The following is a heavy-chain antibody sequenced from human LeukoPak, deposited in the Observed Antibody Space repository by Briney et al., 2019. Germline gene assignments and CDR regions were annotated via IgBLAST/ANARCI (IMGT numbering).Heavy chain of an antibody. J-gene: IGHJ4*01. CDR1: GFTFSTYA. CDR3: ARSYSSSPGTFCH. V-gene: IGHV3-21*01. Sequence: GGSLRLSCAASGFTFSTYAMNWVRQAPGKGLEWVSSITSSSSYIYYADSVKGRFTISRDNAKNSLYLQMNSLRAEDTAVYYFARSYSSSPGTFCHWGQGTPVTGSS. D-gene: IGHD6-6*01. CDR2: ITSSSSYI.